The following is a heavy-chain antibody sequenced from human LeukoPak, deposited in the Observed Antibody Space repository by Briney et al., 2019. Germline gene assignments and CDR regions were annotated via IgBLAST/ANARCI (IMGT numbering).Heavy chain of an antibody. Sequence: GGSLRHSCAASGFTFSDYYMSWIRQAPGKGLEWVSYISSSSSYTNYADSVKGRFTISRDNARNSLYLQMNSLRAEDTAVYYCARGGYSYAGGADYWGQGTLVTVSS. J-gene: IGHJ4*02. CDR2: ISSSSSYT. CDR3: ARGGYSYAGGADY. V-gene: IGHV3-11*03. CDR1: GFTFSDYY. D-gene: IGHD5-18*01.